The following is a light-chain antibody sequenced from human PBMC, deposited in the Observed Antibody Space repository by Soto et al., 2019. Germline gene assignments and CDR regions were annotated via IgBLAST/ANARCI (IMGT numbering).Light chain of an antibody. CDR2: DVT. CDR1: SSDVGGYNY. CDR3: SSYAGSYTWV. J-gene: IGLJ1*01. V-gene: IGLV2-11*01. Sequence: QSALTQPRSVSGSPGQSVTISCTGTSSDVGGYNYVSWYEQHPVKAPKLMIYDVTKRPSGVPDRFSGSKSGNTASLTISGLQAEDEADYYCSSYAGSYTWVFGTGTKPTVL.